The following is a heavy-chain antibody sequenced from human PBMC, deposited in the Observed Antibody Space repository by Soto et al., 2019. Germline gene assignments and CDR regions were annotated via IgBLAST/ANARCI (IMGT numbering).Heavy chain of an antibody. CDR3: ARNLASVHDS. CDR1: GYTFNSYG. CDR2: INPYNDNA. D-gene: IGHD1-1*01. V-gene: IGHV1-18*01. J-gene: IGHJ4*02. Sequence: GASVKVSCKASGYTFNSYGVIWVRQAPGQGLEWMGWINPYNDNAHYAQKFQGRVTMTTDTSTTTAYMELTSLRYDDTAVYYCARNLASVHDSWGLGTLVTVSS.